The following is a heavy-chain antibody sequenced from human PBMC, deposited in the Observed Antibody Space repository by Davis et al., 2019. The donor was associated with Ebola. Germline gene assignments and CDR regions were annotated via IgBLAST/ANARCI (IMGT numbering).Heavy chain of an antibody. J-gene: IGHJ4*02. CDR3: ASSSSEIGIDY. CDR1: GYTFTSYG. Sequence: AASVKVSCKASGYTFTSYGISWVRQAPGQGLEWMGGIIPIFGTANYAQKFQGRVTITADKSTSTAYMELSSLRSEDTAVYYCASSSSEIGIDYWAREPWSPSPQ. CDR2: IIPIFGTA. V-gene: IGHV1-69*06. D-gene: IGHD2-2*01.